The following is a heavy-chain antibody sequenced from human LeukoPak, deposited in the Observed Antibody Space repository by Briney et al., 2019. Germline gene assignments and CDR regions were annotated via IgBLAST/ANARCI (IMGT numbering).Heavy chain of an antibody. J-gene: IGHJ4*02. CDR3: ARIGFSPPPYTRTIDY. Sequence: GGSLRLSCAASGFTFSSYGMHWVRQAPGKGLEWVAFIRYDGSNKYYVDSVKGRFTVSRDNSKNTLYLQMNSLRAEDTAVYYCARIGFSPPPYTRTIDYWGQGTLVTVSS. D-gene: IGHD1-14*01. CDR2: IRYDGSNK. V-gene: IGHV3-30*02. CDR1: GFTFSSYG.